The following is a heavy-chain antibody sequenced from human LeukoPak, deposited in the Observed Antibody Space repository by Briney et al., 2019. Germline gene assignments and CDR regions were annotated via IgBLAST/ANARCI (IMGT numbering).Heavy chain of an antibody. CDR2: IFQSGHT. V-gene: IGHV4-38-2*02. D-gene: IGHD2-15*01. CDR1: DYSISSGYY. Sequence: SETLSLTCTVSDYSISSGYYWGWIRQPPGKGLEWAGSIFQSGHTYYSPSLKSRVTISVDTSNNRFSLSLSAVTAADTAIYYCARGTRTAQGFDYWGQGILVTVSS. J-gene: IGHJ4*02. CDR3: ARGTRTAQGFDY.